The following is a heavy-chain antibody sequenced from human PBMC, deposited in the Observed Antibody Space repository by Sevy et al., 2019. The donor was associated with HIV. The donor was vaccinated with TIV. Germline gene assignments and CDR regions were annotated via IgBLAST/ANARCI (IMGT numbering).Heavy chain of an antibody. CDR3: ASQRGCYERLYYFDY. CDR2: MSNTGATI. J-gene: IGHJ4*02. CDR1: GFSFSIYS. D-gene: IGHD5-12*01. V-gene: IGHV3-48*01. Sequence: GGSLRLSCAASGFSFSIYSMNWVRQAPGKGLEWLSYMSNTGATIHYADSVKGRFTISRDNAKNSLYLQMNSLRAEDTAVYYCASQRGCYERLYYFDYWGQGTLVTVSS.